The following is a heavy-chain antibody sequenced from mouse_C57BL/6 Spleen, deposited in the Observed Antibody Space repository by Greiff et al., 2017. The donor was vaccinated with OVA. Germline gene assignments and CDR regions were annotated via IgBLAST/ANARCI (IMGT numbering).Heavy chain of an antibody. V-gene: IGHV5-9-1*02. CDR1: GFTFSSYA. CDR3: TREEETTVVFDY. Sequence: DVMLVESGEGLVKPGGSLKLSCAASGFTFSSYAMSWVRQTPEKRLEWVAYISSGGDYIYYADTVKGRFTISRDNARNTLYLQMSSLKSEDTAMYYCTREEETTVVFDYWGQGTTLTVSS. CDR2: ISSGGDYI. J-gene: IGHJ2*01. D-gene: IGHD1-1*01.